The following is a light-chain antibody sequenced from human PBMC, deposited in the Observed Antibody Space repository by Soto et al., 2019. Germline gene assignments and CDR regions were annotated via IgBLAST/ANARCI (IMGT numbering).Light chain of an antibody. J-gene: IGKJ1*01. CDR2: AAS. V-gene: IGKV1-39*01. CDR3: QQSYSSPPT. CDR1: QSISNH. Sequence: DIQMTQSPSSLSASVEDRVIITCRASQSISNHLNWYQQKPGKAPKLLIFAASSLESGVPSRFSGSRSGPDFTLTISSLQPEDFATYCCQQSYSSPPTFGQGTKVEIK.